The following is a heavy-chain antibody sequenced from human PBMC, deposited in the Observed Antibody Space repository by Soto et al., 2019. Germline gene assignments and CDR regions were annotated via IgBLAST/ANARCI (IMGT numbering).Heavy chain of an antibody. CDR3: AREGHGDYWVRYYYGMDV. V-gene: IGHV3-7*01. CDR2: IKQDGSEK. Sequence: GGSLRLSCAASGFTFSSYWMSWVRQAPGKGLEWVANIKQDGSEKYYVDSVKGRFTISRDNAKNSLYLQMNSLRAEDTAVYYCAREGHGDYWVRYYYGMDVWGQGTTVTVSS. CDR1: GFTFSSYW. D-gene: IGHD4-17*01. J-gene: IGHJ6*02.